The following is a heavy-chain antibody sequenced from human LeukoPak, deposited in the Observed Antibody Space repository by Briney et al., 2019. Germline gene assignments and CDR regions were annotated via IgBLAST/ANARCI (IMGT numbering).Heavy chain of an antibody. D-gene: IGHD2-21*02. CDR3: VRDALPYCGGDCPFDI. CDR2: ISSSGDTI. V-gene: IGHV3-48*03. CDR1: GFTFSSYE. Sequence: GGSLRLSCAASGFTFSSYEMNWVRQARGEGLEGGSYISSSGDTIYYADSVKGRFTISRDNAKNSLYLQMNSLRAEDTAVYYCVRDALPYCGGDCPFDIWGQGTMVTVSS. J-gene: IGHJ3*02.